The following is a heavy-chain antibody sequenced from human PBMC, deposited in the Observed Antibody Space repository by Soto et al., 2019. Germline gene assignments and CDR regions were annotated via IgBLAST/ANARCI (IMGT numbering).Heavy chain of an antibody. J-gene: IGHJ4*02. CDR2: TYYRSKWYN. CDR3: ARDGISDGFDRYYFDY. V-gene: IGHV6-1*01. Sequence: SQTLSLDCAISGDIVSSNSAAWHWSSRSPSRALECLGRTYYRSKWYNDYAVSVKSRITINPDTSKNQFSLQLNSVTPEDTAVYYCARDGISDGFDRYYFDYWGQGTLVTVSS. D-gene: IGHD5-12*01. CDR1: GDIVSSNSAA.